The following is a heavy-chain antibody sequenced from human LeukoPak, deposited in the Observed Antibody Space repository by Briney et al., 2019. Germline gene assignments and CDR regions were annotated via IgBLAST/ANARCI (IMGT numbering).Heavy chain of an antibody. J-gene: IGHJ4*02. CDR1: GGSISSYS. D-gene: IGHD6-13*01. CDR3: ARAPAGSSKYEY. V-gene: IGHV4-4*07. Sequence: PSETLSLTCSVSGGSISSYSWTWIRQPAGKGLEWIGRIYATGSTNFNPSLKSRVTMSVDTSKSQFSLNLSSVTAADTAVYYCARAPAGSSKYEYWGQGILVAVSS. CDR2: IYATGST.